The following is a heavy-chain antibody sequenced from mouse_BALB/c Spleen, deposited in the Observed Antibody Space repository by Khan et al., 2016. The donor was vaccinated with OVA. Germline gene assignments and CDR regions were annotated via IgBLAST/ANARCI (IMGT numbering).Heavy chain of an antibody. CDR1: GYSITSDYA. J-gene: IGHJ2*01. V-gene: IGHV3-2*02. CDR2: LSYSGST. CDR3: ARGWDFDY. Sequence: EVQLQESGPGLVKPSQSLSLTCTVTGYSITSDYAWNWIRQFPGNKLEWMGYLSYSGSTSYNPYLTSRISITRDTSTNQFFLQLNSVTAEDTATDCCARGWDFDYGGQGTTLTVSA.